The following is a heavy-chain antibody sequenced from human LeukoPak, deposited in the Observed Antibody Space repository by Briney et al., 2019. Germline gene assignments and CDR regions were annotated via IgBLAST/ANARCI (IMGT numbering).Heavy chain of an antibody. CDR3: AGGSAAGNHHYYYYMDV. CDR1: GGTFSSYA. J-gene: IGHJ6*03. V-gene: IGHV1-69*05. CDR2: IIPIFGTA. D-gene: IGHD6-13*01. Sequence: SVKVSCKASGGTFSSYAISWVRQAPGQGLEWMGGIIPIFGTANYAQKFQGRVTITTDESTSTAYMELSSLRSEDTAVYHCAGGSAAGNHHYYYYMDVWGKGTTVTVSS.